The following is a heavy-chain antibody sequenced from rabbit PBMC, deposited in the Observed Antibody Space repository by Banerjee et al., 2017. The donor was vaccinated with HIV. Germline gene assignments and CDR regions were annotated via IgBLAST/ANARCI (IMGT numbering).Heavy chain of an antibody. D-gene: IGHD4-2*01. J-gene: IGHJ4*01. Sequence: QEQLEESGGDLVKPGASLTLTCTASGLDFSSSYWNCWVRQAPGKGLEWIACIDTGSSGSTYYATWAKGRFTISKTSSTTVTLQMTSLTAADTATYFCARDPGNAGRNLWGPGTLVTVS. CDR3: ARDPGNAGRNL. CDR1: GLDFSSSYW. CDR2: IDTGSSGST. V-gene: IGHV1S45*01.